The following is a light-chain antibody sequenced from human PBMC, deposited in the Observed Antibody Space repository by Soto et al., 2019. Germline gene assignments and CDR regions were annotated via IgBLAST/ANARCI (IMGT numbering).Light chain of an antibody. J-gene: IGKJ4*01. V-gene: IGKV1-39*01. CDR1: QSISSY. CDR3: QKSYSTPLT. CDR2: AAS. Sequence: DIQMTQSPSSLSASVGDRVTITCRASQSISSYLNWYQQKPGKAPKLLIYAASRLQSGGPSRFSGSGSGTDFTLTISSLQPEDFATYYCQKSYSTPLTFGGGTKVDIK.